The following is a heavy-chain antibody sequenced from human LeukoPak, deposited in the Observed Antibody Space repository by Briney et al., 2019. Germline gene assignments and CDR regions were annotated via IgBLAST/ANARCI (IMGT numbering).Heavy chain of an antibody. Sequence: SESLSLTCTVSGDSISSGGYYWSWIRQHPGKGLEWIGYIYYSGSTYYNPSLKSRVTISVDASKNQFSLKLSSVTAADTAVYYCARRLSYSYGSLDYWGQGTLVTVSS. CDR1: GDSISSGGYY. CDR3: ARRLSYSYGSLDY. J-gene: IGHJ4*02. V-gene: IGHV4-31*03. CDR2: IYYSGST. D-gene: IGHD5-18*01.